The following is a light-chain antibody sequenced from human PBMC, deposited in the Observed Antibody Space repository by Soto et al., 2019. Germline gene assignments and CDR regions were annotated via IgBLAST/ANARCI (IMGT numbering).Light chain of an antibody. CDR3: QHANNWPPST. Sequence: EIVMTQSPATLSVSPGERATLSCRASQSVSSNLAWYQQKPGQAPRLLIYGASTRDTGIPARFSGSGSGTEFNLTFASMQYVNDAVYSCQHANNWPPSTLGEGTKVEIK. CDR2: GAS. CDR1: QSVSSN. V-gene: IGKV3-15*01. J-gene: IGKJ1*01.